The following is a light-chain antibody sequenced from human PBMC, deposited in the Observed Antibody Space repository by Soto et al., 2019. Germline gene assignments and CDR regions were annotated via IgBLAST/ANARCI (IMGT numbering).Light chain of an antibody. CDR1: QGIRND. J-gene: IGKJ4*01. CDR3: LQDYNYPLT. Sequence: AIELIQALSSSSTSEGDRVTITCRASQGIRNDLGWYQQKPGKAPKLLIYAASSLQSGVPSRFSGSGSGTDFTLTISSLQPEDFATYYCLQDYNYPLTFGGGT. CDR2: AAS. V-gene: IGKV1-6*01.